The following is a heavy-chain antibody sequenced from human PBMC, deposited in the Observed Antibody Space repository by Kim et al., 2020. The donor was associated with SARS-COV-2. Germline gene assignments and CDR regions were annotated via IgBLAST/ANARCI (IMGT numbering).Heavy chain of an antibody. CDR2: VSGGGDGTT. CDR3: AKGHIDTNGYYYFYY. J-gene: IGHJ4*02. D-gene: IGHD3-22*01. CDR1: GFTFTNYA. Sequence: GGSLRLSCAASGFTFTNYAMNWVRLAPGKGLEWVADVSGGGDGTTYYADSVKGRFTISRDNSKNTLYLQMNNLRAEDTAIYYCAKGHIDTNGYYYFYYWGQGTLVTVSS. V-gene: IGHV3-23*01.